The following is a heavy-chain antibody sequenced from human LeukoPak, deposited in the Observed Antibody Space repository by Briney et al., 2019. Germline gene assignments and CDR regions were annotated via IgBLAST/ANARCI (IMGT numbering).Heavy chain of an antibody. CDR2: ISYDGSNK. D-gene: IGHD3-22*01. CDR1: GFTFSSYA. CDR3: ASLYYDRPY. V-gene: IGHV3-30*04. Sequence: PGRSLSLSCTASGFTFSSYAMHWVRQAPGKGLEWVAVISYDGSNKYYADSVKGRFTISRDNSKNTLYLQMNSLRAEDTAVYYCASLYYDRPYWGQGTLVTVSS. J-gene: IGHJ4*02.